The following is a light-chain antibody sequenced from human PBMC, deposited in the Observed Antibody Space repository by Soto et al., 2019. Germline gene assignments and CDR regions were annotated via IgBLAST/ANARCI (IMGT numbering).Light chain of an antibody. Sequence: QPVLTQPPSVSGAPGQRVTISCTGSSSNIGAGYDVHWYQQLPGTAPKLLIYGNSNRPSGVPDRFSGSKSGTSASLAITGLQAEDEADYYCQSYDSSLGGSVFVGGTKLTVL. CDR1: SSNIGAGYD. CDR2: GNS. V-gene: IGLV1-40*01. J-gene: IGLJ2*01. CDR3: QSYDSSLGGSV.